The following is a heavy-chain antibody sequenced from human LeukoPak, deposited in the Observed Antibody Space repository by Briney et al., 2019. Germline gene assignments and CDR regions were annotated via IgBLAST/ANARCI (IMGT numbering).Heavy chain of an antibody. V-gene: IGHV1-58*02. CDR2: IVVGSGNT. CDR3: ARDRPDFDWSLTFDY. D-gene: IGHD3-9*01. J-gene: IGHJ4*02. CDR1: GFTFTRSA. Sequence: GASVKVSCKASGFTFTRSAMQWVRQARGQRLEWIGWIVVGSGNTNYAQKFQERVTITRDMSTSTAYMELSSLRAEDTAVYYCARDRPDFDWSLTFDYWGQGTLVTVSS.